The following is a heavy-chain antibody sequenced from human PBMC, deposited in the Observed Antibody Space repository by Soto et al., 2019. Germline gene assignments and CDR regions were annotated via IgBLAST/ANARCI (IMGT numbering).Heavy chain of an antibody. CDR2: IIPIFGTA. CDR3: ARDGGRHSGGIDY. V-gene: IGHV1-69*01. CDR1: GGTFSSYS. Sequence: QVQLVQSEAEVKKPGSSVKVSCKASGGTFSSYSINWVRQAPGQGLEWMGEIIPIFGTANYAQKFQGRVTITAYESTSTAYMELSSLRSEDTAVYYCARDGGRHSGGIDYWGQGTLVTVSS. J-gene: IGHJ4*02. D-gene: IGHD1-26*01.